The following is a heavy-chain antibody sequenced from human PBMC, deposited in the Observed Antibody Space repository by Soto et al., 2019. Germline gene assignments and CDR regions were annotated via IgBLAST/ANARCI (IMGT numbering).Heavy chain of an antibody. CDR2: ISYDGSNK. Sequence: QVQLVESGGGVVQPGRSLRLSCAASGFTFSSYGMHWVRQAPGKGLEWVAVISYDGSNKNYADSVKGRFTISRDNSKNTLYLQMNSLRAEDTAVYYCAKDRWRYSGSPYYFDYWGQGTLVTVSS. D-gene: IGHD1-26*01. CDR3: AKDRWRYSGSPYYFDY. CDR1: GFTFSSYG. V-gene: IGHV3-30*18. J-gene: IGHJ4*02.